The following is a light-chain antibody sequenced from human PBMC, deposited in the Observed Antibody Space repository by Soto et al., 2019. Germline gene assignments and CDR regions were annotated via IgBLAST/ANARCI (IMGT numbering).Light chain of an antibody. CDR2: AAS. V-gene: IGKV1-16*01. Sequence: DIQMTQSPSSLSASVGDRVTITCRASRGISLHLAWFQLKPGKARRSLIYAASSLQRGVPSRFSGSGSGTEFTLAINNLQPEDFATYFCQQYETYPYTFGRGTNLEIK. J-gene: IGKJ2*01. CDR3: QQYETYPYT. CDR1: RGISLH.